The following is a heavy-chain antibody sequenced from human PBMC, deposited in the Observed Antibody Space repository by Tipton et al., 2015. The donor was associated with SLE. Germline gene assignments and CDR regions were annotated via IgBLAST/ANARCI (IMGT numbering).Heavy chain of an antibody. Sequence: SLRLSCAASGFTFSNFHMHWVRQTPGNGLEWVAAIWYDGRYVYYAYSVKGRFTVSRGNSNKTVYLQMNSLRVEDTAVYYGLREGDYSGSPSGAFDSWGQGTMIAVSS. D-gene: IGHD1-26*01. V-gene: IGHV3-33*01. CDR1: GFTFSNFH. CDR2: IWYDGRYV. J-gene: IGHJ3*02. CDR3: LREGDYSGSPSGAFDS.